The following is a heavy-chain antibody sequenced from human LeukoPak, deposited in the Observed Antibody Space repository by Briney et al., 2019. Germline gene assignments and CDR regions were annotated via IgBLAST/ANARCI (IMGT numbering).Heavy chain of an antibody. CDR2: ISAYNGNT. V-gene: IGHV1-18*01. CDR1: GYTFTSYG. Sequence: ASVKVSCKASGYTFTSYGISWVRQAPGQGLEWMGWISAYNGNTNYAQKLQGRVTMTTDTSTSTAYVELRSLRSDDTAVYYCASSTLSYSSGLDYWGQGTLVTVSS. CDR3: ASSTLSYSSGLDY. D-gene: IGHD6-19*01. J-gene: IGHJ4*02.